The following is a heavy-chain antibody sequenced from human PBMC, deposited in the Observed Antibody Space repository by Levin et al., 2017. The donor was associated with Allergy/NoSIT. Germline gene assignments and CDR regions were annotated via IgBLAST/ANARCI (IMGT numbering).Heavy chain of an antibody. D-gene: IGHD3-10*01. V-gene: IGHV3-53*01. J-gene: IGHJ4*02. CDR2: IYSGGST. CDR3: AREFGEVGYFDY. CDR1: GFSITTNY. Sequence: ASVKVSCAVSGFSITTNYMSWVRQAPGKGLEWVSIIYSGGSTYYADSVKGRFTISRDDSKNTLYLQMNSLRSEDTAVYYCAREFGEVGYFDYWGQGTLVTVSS.